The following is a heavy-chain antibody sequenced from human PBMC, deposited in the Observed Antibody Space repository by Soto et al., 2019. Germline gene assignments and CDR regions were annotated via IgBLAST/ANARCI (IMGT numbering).Heavy chain of an antibody. J-gene: IGHJ4*02. CDR3: ARVSRDYHLYYFDY. Sequence: GGSLRLSCIVSGFTFSDHFMAWVRQAPGKGLEWVSDISTTRNYTKYADSVKGRFSMSRDNARNSVYLQMNRLRAGDTAVYYCARVSRDYHLYYFDYWGQGALVTVSS. D-gene: IGHD2-21*01. CDR2: ISTTRNYT. V-gene: IGHV3-11*06. CDR1: GFTFSDHF.